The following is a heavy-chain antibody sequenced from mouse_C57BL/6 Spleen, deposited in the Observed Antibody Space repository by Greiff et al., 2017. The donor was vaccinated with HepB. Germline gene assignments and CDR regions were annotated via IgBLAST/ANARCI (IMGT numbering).Heavy chain of an antibody. V-gene: IGHV1-42*01. CDR3: ARSGPQAWFAY. D-gene: IGHD3-1*01. CDR1: GYSFTGYY. Sequence: EVKLQQSGPELVKPGASVKISCKASGYSFTGYYMNWVKQSPEKSLEWIGEINPSTGGTTYNQKFKAKATLTVDKSSSTAYMQLKSLTSEDSAVYYCARSGPQAWFAYWGQGTLVTVSA. J-gene: IGHJ3*01. CDR2: INPSTGGT.